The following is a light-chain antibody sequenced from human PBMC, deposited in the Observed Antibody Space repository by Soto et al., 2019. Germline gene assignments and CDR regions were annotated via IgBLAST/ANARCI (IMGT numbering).Light chain of an antibody. CDR3: SSYAGSSNV. CDR2: EVR. CDR1: SSDIGSYNY. Sequence: QSVLTQPGSVSVSPGQSITISCTGTSSDIGSYNYVAWYQQFPGKTHKLIIYEVRNRPSGVSFRFSGSKSGNTDSLTVSGLHAEDEADYYCSSYAGSSNVFGTGTKVTVL. V-gene: IGLV2-14*01. J-gene: IGLJ1*01.